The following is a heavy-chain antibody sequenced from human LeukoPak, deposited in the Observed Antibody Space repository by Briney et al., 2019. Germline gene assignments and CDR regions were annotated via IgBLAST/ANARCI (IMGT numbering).Heavy chain of an antibody. CDR2: ITSSSSYI. J-gene: IGHJ4*02. CDR1: GFTFSSYT. D-gene: IGHD2-2*03. Sequence: GGSLRLSCAASGFTFSSYTMNWVRQAPGKGLEWVSTITSSSSYIYYADSVKGRFTISRDNAKNSLYLQMNSLRAEDTALYYCARDGWADYWGQGTLVTVSS. V-gene: IGHV3-21*01. CDR3: ARDGWADY.